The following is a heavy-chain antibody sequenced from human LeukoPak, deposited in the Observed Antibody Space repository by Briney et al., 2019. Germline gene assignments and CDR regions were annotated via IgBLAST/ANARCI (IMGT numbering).Heavy chain of an antibody. J-gene: IGHJ4*02. CDR2: INSDGSTT. D-gene: IGHD6-13*01. V-gene: IGHV3-74*01. CDR1: GFTFSSYW. CDR3: ARSAYTSSRFGY. Sequence: GGSLRLSCAASGFTFSSYWMHWVRQAPGKGLVWVSRINSDGSTTSYADSVKGRFTISRDNAKNTLYLQMNSLRAEDTAVYYCARSAYTSSRFGYWGQGTLVTVSS.